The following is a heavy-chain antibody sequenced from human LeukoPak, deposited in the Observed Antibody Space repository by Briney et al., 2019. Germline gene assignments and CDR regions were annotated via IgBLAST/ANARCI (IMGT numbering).Heavy chain of an antibody. J-gene: IGHJ4*02. D-gene: IGHD1-26*01. V-gene: IGHV4-59*01. CDR3: ARDVVGAGGSDY. Sequence: SETLSLTCTVSGGSISSYYWSWIRQPPGKGLEWIGYIYYIGNTNYNPSLKSRVTISVDTSKNQFSLRLSSVTAADTAVYYCARDVVGAGGSDYWGQGTLVTVSS. CDR1: GGSISSYY. CDR2: IYYIGNT.